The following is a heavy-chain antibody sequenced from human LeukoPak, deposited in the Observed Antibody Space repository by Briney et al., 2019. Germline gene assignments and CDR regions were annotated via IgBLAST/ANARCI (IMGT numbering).Heavy chain of an antibody. CDR1: GFTFSDYY. D-gene: IGHD6-13*01. J-gene: IGHJ6*02. CDR3: ARAGIAAAGTRIGYYYGMDV. CDR2: ISNSGSTI. V-gene: IGHV3-11*01. Sequence: GGSLRLSCAASGFTFSDYYMSWIRQAPGKGLEWVSYISNSGSTIYYADSVKGRFAISRDSAKNSLFLQMNGLRAEDTAVYYCARAGIAAAGTRIGYYYGMDVWGQGTTVTVSS.